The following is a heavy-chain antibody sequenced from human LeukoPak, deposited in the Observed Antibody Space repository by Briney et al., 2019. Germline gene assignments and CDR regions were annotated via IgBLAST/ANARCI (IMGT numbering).Heavy chain of an antibody. CDR1: GGSIIDNSFY. CDR3: ARLTDS. CDR2: IFHSGTT. J-gene: IGHJ4*02. V-gene: IGHV4-39*01. Sequence: SETLSLTCTVTGGSIIDNSFYWGWIRQPPGKGLEWIGRIFHSGTTNYNPSLERRVTIAVDTSKNQFSLRLTSVTAADTALYYCARLTDSWGQGALVTVSS.